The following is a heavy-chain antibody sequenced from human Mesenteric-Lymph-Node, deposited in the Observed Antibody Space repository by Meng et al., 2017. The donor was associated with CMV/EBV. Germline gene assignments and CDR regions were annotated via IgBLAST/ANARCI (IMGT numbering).Heavy chain of an antibody. CDR1: GFTVSSNY. CDR3: ARGRNWYFDL. V-gene: IGHV3-53*01. J-gene: IGHJ2*01. CDR2: IYSGGST. Sequence: GESLKISCAASGFTVSSNYMSWVRQAPGKGLEWVSVIYSGGSTYYADSVKGRFTISRDNSKNTLYLQMNSLRAEDTAVYYCARGRNWYFDLWGRGTLVTVSS.